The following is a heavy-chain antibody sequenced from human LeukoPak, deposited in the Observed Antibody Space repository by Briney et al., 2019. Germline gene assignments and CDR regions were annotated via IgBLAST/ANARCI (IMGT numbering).Heavy chain of an antibody. J-gene: IGHJ2*01. CDR1: GGTFSSYA. Sequence: GASVKVSCKASGGTFSSYAISWVRQAPGQGLEWMGGIIPIFGTANYAQKFQGRVTITTDESTSTAYMELSSLRSEDTAVYYCARKGPDDSRYGGNSGWYFDLWGRGTLVTVSS. V-gene: IGHV1-69*05. D-gene: IGHD4-23*01. CDR2: IIPIFGTA. CDR3: ARKGPDDSRYGGNSGWYFDL.